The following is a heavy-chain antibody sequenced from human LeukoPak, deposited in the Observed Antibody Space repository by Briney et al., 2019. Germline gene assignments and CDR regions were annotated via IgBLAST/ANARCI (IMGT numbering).Heavy chain of an antibody. CDR3: ARSNPLYGVDV. Sequence: SETLSLTCTVSGGSISSYYWSWIRQPPGKGLEWIGSIYYSGSAYYNPSLKSRVTISLDTSKNQFALRLSSVTAADTAVYFCARSNPLYGVDVWGQGTTVTVSS. V-gene: IGHV4-59*12. CDR1: GGSISSYY. J-gene: IGHJ6*02. CDR2: IYYSGSA.